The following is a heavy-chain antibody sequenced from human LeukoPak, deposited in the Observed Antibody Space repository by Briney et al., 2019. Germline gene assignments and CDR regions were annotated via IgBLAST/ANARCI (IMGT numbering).Heavy chain of an antibody. J-gene: IGHJ3*02. D-gene: IGHD1-26*01. CDR3: ARTVRGIVMPHNAFDI. CDR2: IKQDGSET. CDR1: GFTFSNYA. Sequence: GGSLRLSCAVSGFTFSNYAMTWVRQAPGKGLEWVANIKQDGSETYYVDSVKGRFTISRDNAKNSLYLQISSLRVEDAAVYYCARTVRGIVMPHNAFDIWGQGTMVTVSS. V-gene: IGHV3-7*01.